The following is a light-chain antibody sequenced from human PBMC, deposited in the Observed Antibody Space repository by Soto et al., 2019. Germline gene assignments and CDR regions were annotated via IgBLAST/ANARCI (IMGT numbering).Light chain of an antibody. V-gene: IGKV3-20*01. CDR2: GAS. J-gene: IGKJ2*01. Sequence: EIVMTQSPATLSVSPGERASLSCRASQSVSSNLAWYQQKPGQTPRLLIYGASSRATGIPDRFSGSGSGTDFTLTILRLEPEDFAVYYCQQYGSSPYTFGQGTKLEIK. CDR1: QSVSSN. CDR3: QQYGSSPYT.